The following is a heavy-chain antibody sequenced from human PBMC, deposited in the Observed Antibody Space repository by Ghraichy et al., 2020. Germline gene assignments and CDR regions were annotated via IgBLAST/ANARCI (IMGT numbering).Heavy chain of an antibody. CDR1: GGSFSGYY. D-gene: IGHD3-3*01. J-gene: IGHJ3*02. V-gene: IGHV4-34*01. CDR2: INHSGRT. Sequence: SETLSLTCAVYGGSFSGYYWSWIRQPPGKGLEWIGEINHSGRTNYNPSLKTRVTISVDTSKDQFSLNLGSVTTADTAIYYCARLFWDFWSPYPNDASDIWGQGTMVTVSS. CDR3: ARLFWDFWSPYPNDASDI.